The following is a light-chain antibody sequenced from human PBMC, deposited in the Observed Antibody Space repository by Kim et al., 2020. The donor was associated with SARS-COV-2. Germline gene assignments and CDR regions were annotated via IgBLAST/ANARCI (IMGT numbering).Light chain of an antibody. CDR1: QNIGSW. CDR2: DGS. V-gene: IGKV1-5*01. Sequence: ASVGDRVTITCRASQNIGSWLAWYQQKPGKAPKVLIYDGSTLQSGVPSRFSGSGAGTEFTLTISSLQPDDFASYYCQQYFDYFPTFGQGTRVDIK. CDR3: QQYFDYFPT. J-gene: IGKJ1*01.